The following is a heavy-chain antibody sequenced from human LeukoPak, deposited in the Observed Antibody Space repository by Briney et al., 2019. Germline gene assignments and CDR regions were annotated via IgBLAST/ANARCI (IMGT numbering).Heavy chain of an antibody. CDR3: ARAWHYYDSSGYRD. CDR2: IYSGGST. D-gene: IGHD3-22*01. J-gene: IGHJ4*02. CDR1: GFTVSSNY. V-gene: IGHV3-53*01. Sequence: GGSLRLSCAASGFTVSSNYMSWVRQAPGKGLEWVSVIYSGGSTYYADSVKGRFTISRDNSKNTLYLQMNSLRAEDTAVYYCARAWHYYDSSGYRDWGQGTLVTVSS.